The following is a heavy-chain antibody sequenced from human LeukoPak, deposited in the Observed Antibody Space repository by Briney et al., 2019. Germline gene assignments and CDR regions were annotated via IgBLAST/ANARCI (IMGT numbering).Heavy chain of an antibody. CDR3: ARGDKSSGWYFFDY. D-gene: IGHD6-19*01. Sequence: GDSLRLSCAASGFTFSTYGMHWVRQAPGKGLEWVAFIRFDGSDKYYADSVKGRFTLSRDNAQNSLYLQLNSLRAEDTAVYYCARGDKSSGWYFFDYWGQGTLVTVSS. J-gene: IGHJ4*02. CDR2: IRFDGSDK. V-gene: IGHV3-30*02. CDR1: GFTFSTYG.